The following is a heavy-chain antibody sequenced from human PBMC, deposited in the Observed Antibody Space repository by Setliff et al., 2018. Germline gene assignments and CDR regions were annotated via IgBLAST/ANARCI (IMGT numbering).Heavy chain of an antibody. Sequence: SETLSLTCTVSGYSISGGYIWGWIRQPPGKGQEWVGNIGHTGSINYNPSLKSRLTISRDTSKNQVSLKLNSVTATDTAVYYCARDLGHGGDSDYWGQGILVTVSS. V-gene: IGHV4-38-2*02. CDR2: IGHTGSI. D-gene: IGHD2-21*02. CDR3: ARDLGHGGDSDY. CDR1: GYSISGGYI. J-gene: IGHJ4*02.